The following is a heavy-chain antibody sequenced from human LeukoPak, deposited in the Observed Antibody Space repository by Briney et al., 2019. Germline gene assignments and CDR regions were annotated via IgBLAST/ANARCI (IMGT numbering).Heavy chain of an antibody. Sequence: GASVTASCKASGYTFTGYYMHWVRQAPAQGLEWMGWINPNSGGTNYAQKFQGRVTMTRDTSISTAYMELSRLRSDDTAVYYCARVGSGWYTNFDYWGQGTLLTVSS. J-gene: IGHJ4*02. CDR1: GYTFTGYY. V-gene: IGHV1-2*02. CDR3: ARVGSGWYTNFDY. CDR2: INPNSGGT. D-gene: IGHD6-19*01.